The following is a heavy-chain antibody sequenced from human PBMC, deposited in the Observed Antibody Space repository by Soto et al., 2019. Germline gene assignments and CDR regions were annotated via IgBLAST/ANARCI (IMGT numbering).Heavy chain of an antibody. CDR3: ARDLRSWAGRNSYYYYYGMDV. V-gene: IGHV3-33*01. CDR2: IWYDGSNK. Sequence: QVQLVESGGGVVQPGRSLRLSCAASGFTFSSYGMHWVRQAPGKGLEWVAVIWYDGSNKYYADSVKGRFTISRDNSKNTLYLQMNSLRAEDTAVYYCARDLRSWAGRNSYYYYYGMDVWGQGTTVTVS. D-gene: IGHD4-4*01. J-gene: IGHJ6*02. CDR1: GFTFSSYG.